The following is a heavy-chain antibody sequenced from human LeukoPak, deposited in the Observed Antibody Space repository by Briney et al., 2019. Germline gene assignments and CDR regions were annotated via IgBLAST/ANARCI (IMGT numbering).Heavy chain of an antibody. V-gene: IGHV5-51*01. CDR2: IYPGDSDT. CDR1: GYSSTSYW. CDR3: ARPLEDDSSGYHY. J-gene: IGHJ4*02. D-gene: IGHD3-22*01. Sequence: GESLKISCKGSGYSSTSYWIGWVCQMPGKGLEWMGIIYPGDSDTRYSPSFQGQVTISADKSISTAYLQWSSLKASDTAMYYCARPLEDDSSGYHYWGQGTLVTVSS.